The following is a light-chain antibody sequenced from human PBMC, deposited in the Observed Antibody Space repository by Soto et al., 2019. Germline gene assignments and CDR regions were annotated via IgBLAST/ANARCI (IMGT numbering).Light chain of an antibody. Sequence: QSVLTQPPSVSAAPGQKGTISCSGSSSNIGNNYVSWYQQLPGTAPKLHIYENNKRPSGIPDRFSGSKSGTSATLGITGLQTGVEAEYYCGTWDSSLSGVFGGGTKLTVL. V-gene: IGLV1-51*02. CDR3: GTWDSSLSGV. CDR1: SSNIGNNY. CDR2: ENN. J-gene: IGLJ3*02.